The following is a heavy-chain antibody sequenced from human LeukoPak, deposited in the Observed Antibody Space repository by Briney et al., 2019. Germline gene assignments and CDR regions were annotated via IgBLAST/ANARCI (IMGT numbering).Heavy chain of an antibody. CDR1: GFTFSNYA. D-gene: IGHD6-19*01. Sequence: GGSLRLSCAASGFTFSNYALHWVRQAPGKGLEWMAVISSDGSSTYYGDSVKGRFTISRDNSNNTLYLQMSSLRAEDTAVFYCARAVHRSGSYYYGMDVWGQGTTVAVSS. CDR3: ARAVHRSGSYYYGMDV. V-gene: IGHV3-30*04. CDR2: ISSDGSST. J-gene: IGHJ6*02.